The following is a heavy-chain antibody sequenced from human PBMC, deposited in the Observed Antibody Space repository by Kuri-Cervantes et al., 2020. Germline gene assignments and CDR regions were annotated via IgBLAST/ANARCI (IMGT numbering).Heavy chain of an antibody. CDR3: ATDVPLSGSYYYLLVY. CDR2: ISAYNGNT. D-gene: IGHD1-26*01. CDR1: GYTFTSYG. Sequence: ASVKVSCKASGYTFTSYGISWVRQAPGQGLEWMGWISAYNGNTNYAQKLQGRVTMTEDTSTDTAYMELSSLRSEDTAVYYCATDVPLSGSYYYLLVYWGQGTLVTVSS. V-gene: IGHV1-18*01. J-gene: IGHJ4*02.